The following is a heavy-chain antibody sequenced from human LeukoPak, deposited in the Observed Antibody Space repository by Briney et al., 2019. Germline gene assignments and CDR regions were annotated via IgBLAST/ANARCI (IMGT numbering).Heavy chain of an antibody. CDR3: AKALDNYDSSGFDY. CDR2: ISGSGGST. D-gene: IGHD3-22*01. CDR1: GFTFSSYA. V-gene: IGHV3-23*01. J-gene: IGHJ4*02. Sequence: GGSLRLSCAASGFTFSSYAMSWVCQAPGKGLEWVSGISGSGGSTYYADSVKGRFTISRDNSKNTLYLQMNSLRAEDTAVYYCAKALDNYDSSGFDYWGQGTLVTVSS.